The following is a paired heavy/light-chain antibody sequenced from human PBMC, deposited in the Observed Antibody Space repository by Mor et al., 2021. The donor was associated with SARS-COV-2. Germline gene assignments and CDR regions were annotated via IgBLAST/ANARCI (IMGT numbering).Heavy chain of an antibody. CDR3: AKAEYYDFWIGSYTGIIGAAMDV. D-gene: IGHD3-3*01. Sequence: EVQLVESGGGLVHPGGSLRLSCAASGFTFSSYAMSWVRQAPGKGLEWVSGISGSGSSTYFADSVKGRFTISRDNSKNTMYLQMNSLRAEDTAVYYCAKAEYYDFWIGSYTGIIGAAMDVWGQGTTVTVSS. CDR2: ISGSGSST. V-gene: IGHV3-23*04. J-gene: IGHJ6*02. CDR1: GFTFSSYA.
Light chain of an antibody. CDR1: SSNIGNNY. V-gene: IGLV1-51*01. CDR3: GTWDSSLSIWV. CDR2: DNN. J-gene: IGLJ3*02. Sequence: QSVLTQPPSVSAAPGQKVTISCSGSSSNIGNNYVSWYQQLPGTAPKLLIYDNNKRPSGIPDRFSGSKSGTSATLGITGLQTGDEADYYCGTWDSSLSIWVFGGGTKLTVL.